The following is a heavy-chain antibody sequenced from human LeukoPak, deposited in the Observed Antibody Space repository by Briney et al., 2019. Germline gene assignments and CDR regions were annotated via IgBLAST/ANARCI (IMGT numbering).Heavy chain of an antibody. J-gene: IGHJ4*02. Sequence: GGSLRLSCAASGFTFSGSAMHWARQASGKGLEWVGRIRSKANSYATAYAASVKGRFTISRDDSKNTAYLQMNSLKTEDTAVYYCTRVRGGPSDDDYWGQGTLVTVSS. CDR2: IRSKANSYAT. D-gene: IGHD3-16*01. V-gene: IGHV3-73*01. CDR3: TRVRGGPSDDDY. CDR1: GFTFSGSA.